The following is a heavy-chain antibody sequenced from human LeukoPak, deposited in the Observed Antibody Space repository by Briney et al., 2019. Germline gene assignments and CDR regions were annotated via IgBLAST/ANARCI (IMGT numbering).Heavy chain of an antibody. J-gene: IGHJ6*03. V-gene: IGHV4-39*06. Sequence: SETLSLTCTVSGGSISNYYWGWIRQPPGEGLEWIGSIYYSGSTYYNSSLQSRVTISVHMSNNQFALKLSSVTAADTAVYYCAKNPRMPHYYYMDVWGKGTTVTISS. D-gene: IGHD2-15*01. CDR3: AKNPRMPHYYYMDV. CDR2: IYYSGST. CDR1: GGSISNYY.